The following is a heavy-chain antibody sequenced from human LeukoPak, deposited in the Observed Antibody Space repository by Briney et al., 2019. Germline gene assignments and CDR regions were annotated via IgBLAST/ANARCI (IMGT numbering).Heavy chain of an antibody. V-gene: IGHV1-24*01. CDR1: GYTLTELS. D-gene: IGHD2-2*01. J-gene: IGHJ5*02. CDR2: FDPEDGET. Sequence: ASVKVSCKVSGYTLTELSMHWVRQAPGKGLEWMGGFDPEDGETIYAQKFQGRVTMTEDTSTDTAYMELSSLRSEDTAVYYCATAAVVPAAMRRFRNWFDPWGQGTLVTVSS. CDR3: ATAAVVPAAMRRFRNWFDP.